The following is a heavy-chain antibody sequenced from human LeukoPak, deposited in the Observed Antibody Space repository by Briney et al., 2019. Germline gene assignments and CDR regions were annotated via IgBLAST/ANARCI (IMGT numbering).Heavy chain of an antibody. J-gene: IGHJ4*02. CDR2: IYPRGNT. Sequence: SETRSLTCTVAGGSISSDSWSWIRQPPWEGLEWIGYIYPRGNTDYNPSLKSRVSISVDTSTNQVSLKLNSVTAADTAIYYCARQYSNYFDYWGQGTLVTVSS. CDR3: ARQYSNYFDY. D-gene: IGHD4-11*01. CDR1: GGSISSDS. V-gene: IGHV4-59*01.